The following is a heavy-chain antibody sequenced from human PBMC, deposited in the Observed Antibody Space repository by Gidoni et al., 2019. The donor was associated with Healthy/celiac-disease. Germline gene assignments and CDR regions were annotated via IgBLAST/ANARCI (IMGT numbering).Heavy chain of an antibody. D-gene: IGHD6-19*01. CDR3: ARDLPVAGNFDY. CDR2: IWYDGSNK. J-gene: IGHJ4*02. CDR1: GFTFSSYG. V-gene: IGHV3-33*01. Sequence: QVQLVESGGGVVQPGRSLRLSCAASGFTFSSYGMHWVRQAPGKGLEWVAVIWYDGSNKYYADSVKGRFTISRDNSKNTLYLQMNSLRAEDTAVYYCARDLPVAGNFDYWGQGTLVTVSS.